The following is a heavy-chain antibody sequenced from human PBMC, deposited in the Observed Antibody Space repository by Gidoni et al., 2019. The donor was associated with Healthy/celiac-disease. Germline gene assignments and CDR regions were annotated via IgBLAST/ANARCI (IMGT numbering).Heavy chain of an antibody. CDR1: GFTFSSYS. CDR2: ISSSSSYI. V-gene: IGHV3-21*01. Sequence: EVQLVESGGGLVKPGGFLRLSCAASGFTFSSYSMNWVRQAPGKGLEWVSSISSSSSYIYYADSVKGRFTISRDNAKNSLYLQMNSLRAEDTAVYYCARDRSSSRLHYFDYWGQGTLVTVSS. CDR3: ARDRSSSRLHYFDY. D-gene: IGHD6-6*01. J-gene: IGHJ4*02.